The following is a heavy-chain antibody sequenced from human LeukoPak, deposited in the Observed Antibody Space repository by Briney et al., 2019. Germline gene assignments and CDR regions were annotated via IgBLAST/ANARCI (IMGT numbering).Heavy chain of an antibody. CDR1: GFTFSRYD. CDR3: ARESGESEATGFVL. V-gene: IGHV3-30*02. CDR2: IRCDDGRNK. Sequence: GGSLRLSCAASGFTFSRYDMHWVRQAPGKGLEWVSLIRCDDGRNKYSVESVKGGFNTSRDTSKTTLFLQINSLTIETTAVYYCARESGESEATGFVLGGEGTMVTVSS. D-gene: IGHD2-8*02. J-gene: IGHJ3*01.